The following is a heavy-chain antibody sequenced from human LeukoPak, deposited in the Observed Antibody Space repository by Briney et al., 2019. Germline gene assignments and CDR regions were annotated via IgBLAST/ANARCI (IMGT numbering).Heavy chain of an antibody. J-gene: IGHJ1*01. V-gene: IGHV4-34*01. CDR2: INHSGST. D-gene: IGHD4-17*01. CDR1: GGSISSYY. CDR3: ARGGGTTVTTWEYFQH. Sequence: SETLSLTCTVSGGSISSYYWSWIRQPPGKGLEWIGEINHSGSTNYNPSLKSRVTISVDTSKNQFSLKLSSVTAADTAVYYCARGGGTTVTTWEYFQHWGQGTLVTVSS.